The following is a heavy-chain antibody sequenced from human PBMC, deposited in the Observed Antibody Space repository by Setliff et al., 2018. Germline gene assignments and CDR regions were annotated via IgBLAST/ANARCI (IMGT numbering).Heavy chain of an antibody. CDR1: GGTSGLSA. CDR3: VRAPPALHGAYGYFDL. Sequence: SVKVSCKASGGTSGLSAISWVRQAPGQGLEWVGGMLPLHGTRNHTPKLQGRVSITADESKTTVFMELSSLTSEDTAIYFCVRAPPALHGAYGYFDLWGRGTLVTVSS. J-gene: IGHJ2*01. D-gene: IGHD4-17*01. V-gene: IGHV1-69*13. CDR2: MLPLHGTR.